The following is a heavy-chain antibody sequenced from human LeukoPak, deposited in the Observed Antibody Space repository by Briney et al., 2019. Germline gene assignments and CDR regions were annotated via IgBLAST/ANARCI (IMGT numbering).Heavy chain of an antibody. Sequence: GGSLRLSCVASGFTFSSYAMHWVRQAPGKGLEWVSSISSSSSYIYYADSVKGRFTISRDNAKNSLYLQMNSLRAEDTAVYYCARWSTFDYWGQGTLVTVSS. CDR3: ARWSTFDY. J-gene: IGHJ4*02. V-gene: IGHV3-21*01. CDR2: ISSSSSYI. CDR1: GFTFSSYA.